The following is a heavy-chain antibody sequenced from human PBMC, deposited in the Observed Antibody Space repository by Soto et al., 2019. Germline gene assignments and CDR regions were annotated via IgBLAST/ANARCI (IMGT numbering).Heavy chain of an antibody. CDR2: IIPNTGGT. J-gene: IGHJ4*02. Sequence: ASVKVSCKASGFRFTYYYIHWVRQAPGQGFEWMGWIIPNTGGTKYAQKFQGTVTMTRDTSISTAYLEVSRLTSGDTAVYFCAGGVGDLDLDYWGQGSLVTVS. D-gene: IGHD3-10*01. CDR3: AGGVGDLDLDY. CDR1: GFRFTYYY. V-gene: IGHV1-2*02.